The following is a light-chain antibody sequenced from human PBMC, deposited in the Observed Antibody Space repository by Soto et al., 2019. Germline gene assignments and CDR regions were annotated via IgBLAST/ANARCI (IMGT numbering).Light chain of an antibody. CDR2: GAS. J-gene: IGKJ1*01. Sequence: EIVLTQSPGTLSLSPGERATLSCRASQSVSNNYLAWYQQKPGQAPRLLIYGASNRATGIPDRFSGSGSGTDVTLTISRLDPSDFTVYYCQQYGSSGTFGQGTKLEIK. CDR3: QQYGSSGT. V-gene: IGKV3-20*01. CDR1: QSVSNNY.